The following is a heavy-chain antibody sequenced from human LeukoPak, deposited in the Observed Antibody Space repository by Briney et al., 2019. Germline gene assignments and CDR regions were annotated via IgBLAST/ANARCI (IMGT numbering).Heavy chain of an antibody. CDR2: SRNKATSYTT. CDR3: GRIAINANNGMVV. Sequence: GVSLRLSCAASGFKFSDNYIDWVRQAPGKGREWVGRSRNKATSYTTEYAAAVAGRCTSSRDISDRALDLQMNSLRTGDTAVYYCGRIAINANNGMVVWGQGTTVTVFS. V-gene: IGHV3-72*01. D-gene: IGHD1/OR15-1a*01. CDR1: GFKFSDNY. J-gene: IGHJ6*02.